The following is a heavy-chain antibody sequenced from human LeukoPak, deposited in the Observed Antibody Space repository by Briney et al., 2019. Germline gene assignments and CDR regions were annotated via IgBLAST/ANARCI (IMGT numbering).Heavy chain of an antibody. CDR3: ARDQSVGIAARPVPVDY. J-gene: IGHJ4*02. D-gene: IGHD6-6*01. CDR2: ICAYNGNT. Sequence: ASVKVSCKASGYTFTSYGISWVRQAPGQGLEWMGWICAYNGNTNYAQKLQGRVTMTTDTSTSTAYMELRSLRSDDTAVYYCARDQSVGIAARPVPVDYWGQGTLVTVSS. V-gene: IGHV1-18*01. CDR1: GYTFTSYG.